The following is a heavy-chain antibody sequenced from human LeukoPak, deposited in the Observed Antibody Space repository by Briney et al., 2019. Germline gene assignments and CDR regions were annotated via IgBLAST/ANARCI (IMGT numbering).Heavy chain of an antibody. D-gene: IGHD3-16*01. V-gene: IGHV1-69*06. CDR1: GGTFSRYA. Sequence: SVKVSCKASGGTFSRYAISWVRQAPGQGLEWMGGIIPIFGTANYAQKFQGRVTITADKSTSTAYMELSSLRSEDTAVYYCAQGVPHTYYYYYYMDVWGKGTTVTVSS. CDR2: IIPIFGTA. CDR3: AQGVPHTYYYYYYMDV. J-gene: IGHJ6*03.